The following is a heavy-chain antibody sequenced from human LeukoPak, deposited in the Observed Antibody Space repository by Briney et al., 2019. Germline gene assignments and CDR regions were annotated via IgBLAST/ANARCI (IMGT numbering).Heavy chain of an antibody. D-gene: IGHD6-19*01. J-gene: IGHJ4*02. CDR1: GFTFDDYA. CDR2: ISWNSGSI. V-gene: IGHV3-9*01. CDR3: AKDKFGSGWDEYFDY. Sequence: PGGSLRLSCAASGFTFDDYAMHWVRQAPGKGLEWVSGISWNSGSIGYADSVKGRFTISRDNAKNSLYLQMNSLRAEDTALYYCAKDKFGSGWDEYFDYWGQGTLVTVSS.